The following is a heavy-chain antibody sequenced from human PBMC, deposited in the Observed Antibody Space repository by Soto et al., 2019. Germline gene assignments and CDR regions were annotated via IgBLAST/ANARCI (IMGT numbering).Heavy chain of an antibody. CDR2: ISGSGGST. V-gene: IGHV3-23*01. CDR1: GFTFSSYA. Sequence: EVQLLESGVGLVQPGGSLRLSCAASGFTFSSYAMSWVRQAPGKGLEWVSAISGSGGSTYYADSVKGRFTISRDNSKNTLYLQMNSLRAEDTAVYYCAKDVDNTEAAAGDAFDIWGQGTMVTVSS. CDR3: AKDVDNTEAAAGDAFDI. D-gene: IGHD6-13*01. J-gene: IGHJ3*02.